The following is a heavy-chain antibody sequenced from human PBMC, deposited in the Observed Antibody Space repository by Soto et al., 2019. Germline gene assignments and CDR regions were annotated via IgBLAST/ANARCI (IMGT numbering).Heavy chain of an antibody. CDR1: GYPVTAYY. D-gene: IGHD3-3*01. CDR2: INPATGAA. Sequence: QLHLVQSGAVVKKPGASVTVSCSASGYPVTAYYMHWVRQAPGRGLEWMGGINPATGAAKYTQTFQGRVTMARDTSTSTVFMELSGLTSEGPAVCYCARGGGVGVAGSAAFDMWGQGTLVTVSS. J-gene: IGHJ3*02. V-gene: IGHV1-2*02. CDR3: ARGGGVGVAGSAAFDM.